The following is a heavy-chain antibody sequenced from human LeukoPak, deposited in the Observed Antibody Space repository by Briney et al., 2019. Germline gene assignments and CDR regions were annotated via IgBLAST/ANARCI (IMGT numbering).Heavy chain of an antibody. CDR2: ISWNSGSI. CDR1: GFTFDDYA. CDR3: AKDRRYSSGWYDGAGY. Sequence: PGGSLRLSCAASGFTFDDYAMHWVRQAPGKGREWVSGISWNSGSIGYADSVKGRFTISRDNAKNSLYLQMNSLRAEDTALYYCAKDRRYSSGWYDGAGYWGQGTLVTVSS. J-gene: IGHJ4*02. D-gene: IGHD6-19*01. V-gene: IGHV3-9*01.